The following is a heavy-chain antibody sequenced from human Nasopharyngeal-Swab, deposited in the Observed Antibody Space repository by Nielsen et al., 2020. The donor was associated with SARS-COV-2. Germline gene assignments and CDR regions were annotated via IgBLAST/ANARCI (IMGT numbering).Heavy chain of an antibody. CDR1: VYTFTSYY. CDR3: AREVGRGVVPDAMYPLDSPGITAFDP. D-gene: IGHD2-2*01. Sequence: ASVTVSCKASVYTFTSYYMHWVRQAPRQGLEWMGIINPSGSSTSYAQKSQGRVTMTRDTSTSTVYIELSSLRSEDTAGYYCAREVGRGVVPDAMYPLDSPGITAFDPWGQGTLVTVSS. CDR2: INPSGSST. V-gene: IGHV1-46*01. J-gene: IGHJ5*02.